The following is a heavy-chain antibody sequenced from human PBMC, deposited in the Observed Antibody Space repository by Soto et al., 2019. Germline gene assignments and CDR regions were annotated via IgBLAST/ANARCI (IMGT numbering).Heavy chain of an antibody. CDR3: ARPRWETENNWFEP. V-gene: IGHV4-30-4*01. Sequence: SETLSLTCTVSGDSINSVDHYWSWIRQPPGKGLEWMGYIYHSGSTHYNPSLNSRLTISIDTSTNRFSLNLTSVTAADTAVYFCARPRWETENNWFEPWGQGVLLTVSS. CDR2: IYHSGST. J-gene: IGHJ5*02. CDR1: GDSINSVDHY. D-gene: IGHD1-26*01.